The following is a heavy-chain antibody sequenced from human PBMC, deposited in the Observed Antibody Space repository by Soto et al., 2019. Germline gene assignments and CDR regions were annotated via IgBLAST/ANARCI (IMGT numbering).Heavy chain of an antibody. D-gene: IGHD3-3*01. J-gene: IGHJ6*02. CDR1: GYTFSKYW. V-gene: IGHV5-51*01. Sequence: ASGYTFSKYWIAWVRQMPGKGLEYVGIVYPGDSDTRYSPSFQGQVTISVDTSTSTAYMQWNSLKASDSAMYYCERSLKDDSGSSQYYSAFDVWGRGTTVTVSS. CDR3: ERSLKDDSGSSQYYSAFDV. CDR2: VYPGDSDT.